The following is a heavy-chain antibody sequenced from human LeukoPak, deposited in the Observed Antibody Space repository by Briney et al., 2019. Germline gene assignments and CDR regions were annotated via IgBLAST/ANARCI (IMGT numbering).Heavy chain of an antibody. CDR2: ISSSSSTI. Sequence: GGSLRLSCAASGFTFSSYSMNWVRQAPGKGLEWVSYISSSSSTIYYADSVKGRFTISRDNAKNSLYLQMNSLRAVDTAVYYCARAHYDFWSGYYTDYWGQGTLVTVSS. CDR1: GFTFSSYS. D-gene: IGHD3-3*01. J-gene: IGHJ4*02. V-gene: IGHV3-48*01. CDR3: ARAHYDFWSGYYTDY.